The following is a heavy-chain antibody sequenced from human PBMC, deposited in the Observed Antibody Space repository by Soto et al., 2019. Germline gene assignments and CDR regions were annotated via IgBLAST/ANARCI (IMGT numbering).Heavy chain of an antibody. Sequence: VSVQGSCTSSGYTVTIYHMYLVRQAPDQLLEWMGIINPSGGSTSYAQKFQGRVTMTRDTSTSTVYMELSSLRSEDTAVYYCARAPDYYDSSGYYLRFWYWGQGTLVTVSS. V-gene: IGHV1-46*01. CDR1: GYTVTIYH. CDR3: ARAPDYYDSSGYYLRFWY. J-gene: IGHJ4*02. D-gene: IGHD3-22*01. CDR2: INPSGGST.